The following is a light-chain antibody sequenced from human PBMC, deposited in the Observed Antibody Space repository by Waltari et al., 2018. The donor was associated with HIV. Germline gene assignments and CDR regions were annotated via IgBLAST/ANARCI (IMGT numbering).Light chain of an antibody. CDR3: NSYAGSNNVV. V-gene: IGLV2-8*01. Sequence: QSALTQPPSASGSPGQSVTISCTGTSSDVGGYNYVSWYQQHPGNAPKLMIYEVSKRPSGVPDRFSGSKSGNTASLTVSGLQAEDEADYYCNSYAGSNNVVFGGGTKVTVL. CDR2: EVS. CDR1: SSDVGGYNY. J-gene: IGLJ2*01.